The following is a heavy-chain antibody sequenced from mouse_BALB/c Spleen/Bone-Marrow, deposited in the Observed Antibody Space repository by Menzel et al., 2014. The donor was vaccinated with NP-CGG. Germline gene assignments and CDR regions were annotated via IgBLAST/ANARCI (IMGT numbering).Heavy chain of an antibody. CDR1: GFNIKDTY. Sequence: EAQLQQSGAELVKPGASVKLSCTASGFNIKDTYMHWVKQRPEQGLEWIGRIDPANGNTKYDPKFQCKATITADTSSNTAYLQLSSLTSEDTAVYYCASYYRYDRRFAYWGQGTLVTVSA. CDR2: IDPANGNT. CDR3: ASYYRYDRRFAY. D-gene: IGHD2-14*01. V-gene: IGHV14-3*02. J-gene: IGHJ3*01.